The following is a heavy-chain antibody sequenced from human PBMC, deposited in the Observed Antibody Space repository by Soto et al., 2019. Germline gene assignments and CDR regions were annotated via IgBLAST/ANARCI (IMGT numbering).Heavy chain of an antibody. D-gene: IGHD5-18*01. CDR2: IYYSGST. CDR1: GGSISSGDYY. V-gene: IGHV4-30-4*01. Sequence: QVQLQESGPGLVKPSQTLSLTCTVSGGSISSGDYYWSWIRQPPGKGLEWIGYIYYSGSTYYNPSLKVRCTISVAMSNTQSSLKLSSVTAAPTALYYCASAGDVDTAIPYCMDVWGQGTTVPVSS. J-gene: IGHJ6*02. CDR3: ASAGDVDTAIPYCMDV.